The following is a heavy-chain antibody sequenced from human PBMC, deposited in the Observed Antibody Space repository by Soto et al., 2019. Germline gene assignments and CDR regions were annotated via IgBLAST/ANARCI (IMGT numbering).Heavy chain of an antibody. V-gene: IGHV4-61*01. J-gene: IGHJ3*02. Sequence: QVQLQESGPGLVKPSETLSLTCTVSGGPVSSGSYYWSWIRQPPGKGLEWIGYIYYSGSTNYNPSLKSRVTISVDTSKKQFSLMLSSVTGADTAVYYCARAEVGAPRHDACDIWGQGTIVTVSS. CDR3: ARAEVGAPRHDACDI. D-gene: IGHD1-26*01. CDR1: GGPVSSGSYY. CDR2: IYYSGST.